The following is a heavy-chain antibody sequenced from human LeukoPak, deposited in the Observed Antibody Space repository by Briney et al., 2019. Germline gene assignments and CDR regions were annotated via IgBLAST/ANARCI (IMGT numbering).Heavy chain of an antibody. D-gene: IGHD1-26*01. CDR3: ASLDQGSYPAFDY. CDR1: GGSVSSGSYY. CDR2: IYYSGST. Sequence: SETLSLTCTVSGGSVSSGSYYWSRIRQPPGKGLEWIGYIYYSGSTNYNPSLKSRVTISVDTSKNQFSLKLSSVTAADTAVYYCASLDQGSYPAFDYWGQGTLVTVSS. V-gene: IGHV4-61*01. J-gene: IGHJ4*02.